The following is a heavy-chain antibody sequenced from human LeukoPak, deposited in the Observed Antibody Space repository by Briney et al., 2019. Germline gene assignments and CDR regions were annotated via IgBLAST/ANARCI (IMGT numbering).Heavy chain of an antibody. CDR1: GFTFSSYW. J-gene: IGHJ4*02. CDR3: ARVGPDNSGSIDY. Sequence: PGGSLRLSCAASGFTFSSYWMSWVRQAPGKGLEWVANIKQDGSEKYYVDSVKGRFTISRDNAKNSLSLQVNSLRAEDTAMYYCARVGPDNSGSIDYWGQGTRVTVSS. CDR2: IKQDGSEK. V-gene: IGHV3-7*01. D-gene: IGHD6-19*01.